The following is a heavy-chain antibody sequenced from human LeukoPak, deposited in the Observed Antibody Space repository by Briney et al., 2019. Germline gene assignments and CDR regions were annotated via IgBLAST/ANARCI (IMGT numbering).Heavy chain of an antibody. CDR2: INPNRGGT. CDR3: AGSPVGTEVRGGLYFYGMDV. J-gene: IGHJ6*01. D-gene: IGHD3-10*01. V-gene: IGHV1-2*02. Sequence: ASVKVSCKASGYTFTGYYMHWVRQAPGQGLEWMGWINPNRGGTKYAQKFQGRVTMTWDTSITTAHMELSRLRSDDTAVFYCAGSPVGTEVRGGLYFYGMDVWGQGTTVTVSS. CDR1: GYTFTGYY.